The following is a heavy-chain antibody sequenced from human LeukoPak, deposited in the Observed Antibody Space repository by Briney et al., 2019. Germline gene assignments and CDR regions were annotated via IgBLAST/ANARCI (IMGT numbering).Heavy chain of an antibody. CDR2: IRGNGGGT. CDR1: GFTFSNYA. CDR3: AKDQIGVLPDAFDI. Sequence: GGSLRLSCAASGFTFSNYAMTWVRQAPGKGLEWVSSIRGNGGGTFYADSVKGRFTISRDNSENTLFLQVNSLRADDAAIYYCAKDQIGVLPDAFDIWGQGTMVSVSS. J-gene: IGHJ3*02. V-gene: IGHV3-23*01. D-gene: IGHD3-10*01.